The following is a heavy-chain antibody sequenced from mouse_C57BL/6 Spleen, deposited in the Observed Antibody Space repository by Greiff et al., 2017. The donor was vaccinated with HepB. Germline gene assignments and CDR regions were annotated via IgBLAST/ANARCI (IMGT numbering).Heavy chain of an antibody. D-gene: IGHD2-3*01. CDR2: ISDGGSYT. V-gene: IGHV5-4*01. Sequence: EVQLVESGGGLVKPGGSLKLSCAASGFTFSSYAMSWVRQTPEKRLEWVATISDGGSYTYYPDNVKGRFTISRDNAKNNLYLQMSHLKSEDTAMYYCAREGSMMVTTLDYWGQGTTLTVSS. CDR3: AREGSMMVTTLDY. J-gene: IGHJ2*01. CDR1: GFTFSSYA.